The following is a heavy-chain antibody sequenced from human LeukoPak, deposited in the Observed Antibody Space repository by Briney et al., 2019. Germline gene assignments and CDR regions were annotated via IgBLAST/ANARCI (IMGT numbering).Heavy chain of an antibody. CDR2: IRSKAYGGTT. D-gene: IGHD6-19*01. V-gene: IGHV3-49*03. Sequence: GGSLRLSCTVSGFTFGDYLMNWFRQAPGKGLEWVGFIRSKAYGGTTEYAASVRGRFTISRDDSKSIAHLQMNSLKTEDTAVYYCGSGSGWYSPDYWGQGTLVTVSS. J-gene: IGHJ4*02. CDR1: GFTFGDYL. CDR3: GSGSGWYSPDY.